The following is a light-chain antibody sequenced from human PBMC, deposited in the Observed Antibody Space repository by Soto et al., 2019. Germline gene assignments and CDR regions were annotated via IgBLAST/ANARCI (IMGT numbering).Light chain of an antibody. CDR1: SGHSTYI. J-gene: IGLJ3*02. Sequence: QAVVTQSSSASASLGSSVKLTCTLSSGHSTYIIAWHQQQPGKAPRYLMTLEGDGTYNKGSGVHDRFSDSRSGTDRYLTISNLQLEEEAHYYCETWDSNTHWVFGGGTQLTVL. V-gene: IGLV4-60*02. CDR3: ETWDSNTHWV. CDR2: LEGDGTY.